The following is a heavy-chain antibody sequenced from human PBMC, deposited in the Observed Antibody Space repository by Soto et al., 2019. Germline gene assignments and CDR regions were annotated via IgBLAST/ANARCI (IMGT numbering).Heavy chain of an antibody. CDR3: ALDGPYYYASRMDV. CDR2: LHSGGDT. D-gene: IGHD3-10*01. V-gene: IGHV3-53*04. J-gene: IGHJ6*02. Sequence: EVQLVESGGGLVQPGGSLRLSCAASGIPVSSNYMTWVRQAPGKGLEWVSVLHSGGDTYYANSVKGRFTISRHDSTNTLFLQMNSLTPEATAVYYCALDGPYYYASRMDVWGQGTTVTVSS. CDR1: GIPVSSNY.